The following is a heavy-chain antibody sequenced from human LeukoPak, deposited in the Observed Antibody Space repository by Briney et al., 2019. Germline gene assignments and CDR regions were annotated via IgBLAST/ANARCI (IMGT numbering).Heavy chain of an antibody. CDR1: GYTFSSHY. CDR2: INPSGGST. D-gene: IGHD3-10*01. Sequence: RASVTVSCKASGYTFSSHYMHWVRQAPGQGLEWVGIINPSGGSTSYAQKFQGRVTMTRDTSTSTVYMELSSLRSEDTAVYYCASGLGSPFDYWGQGTLVTVSS. J-gene: IGHJ4*02. CDR3: ASGLGSPFDY. V-gene: IGHV1-46*01.